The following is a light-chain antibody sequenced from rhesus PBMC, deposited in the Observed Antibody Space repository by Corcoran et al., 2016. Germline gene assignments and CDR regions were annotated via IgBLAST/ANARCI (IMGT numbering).Light chain of an antibody. J-gene: IGLJ1*01. V-gene: IGLV2S7*01. CDR3: CSDTTRSTYI. Sequence: QSAPTQPPSVSGYPGQSVTISCTGTSSDICGYNYVSWYQQHPGKAPKLMIYGVSNRPSGVSDRFSGSKSGNTASLTISGLQAEDEADYYFCSDTTRSTYIFGAGTRRTVL. CDR2: GVS. CDR1: SSDICGYNY.